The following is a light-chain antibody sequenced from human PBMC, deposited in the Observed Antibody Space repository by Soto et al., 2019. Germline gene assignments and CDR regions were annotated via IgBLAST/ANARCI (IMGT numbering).Light chain of an antibody. J-gene: IGKJ5*01. CDR2: GAS. V-gene: IGKV3-20*01. Sequence: ETVLTPSPVTLPRPPAESACLSCRSRKVGDTSLAWYQQKPGQAPRLLIYGASSRATGIPARFSGSGSGTDFTLTISRLEPEDFAVYYCQQYGSSPITFGQGTRLEIK. CDR1: RKVGDTS. CDR3: QQYGSSPIT.